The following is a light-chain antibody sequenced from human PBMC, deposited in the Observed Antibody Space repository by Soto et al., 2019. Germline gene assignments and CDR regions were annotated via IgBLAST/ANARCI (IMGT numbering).Light chain of an antibody. CDR3: SSYSSSSALLV. V-gene: IGLV2-14*01. CDR2: EVN. Sequence: QSALTQPASVSGSPGQSITISCTGTSGDVGAYNFVSWYQQRPGRAPKLMIYEVNSRPSGVSNRVSGSKSGNTASLTISGLQTEDEADYYCSSYSSSSALLVFGTGTKLTVL. J-gene: IGLJ1*01. CDR1: SGDVGAYNF.